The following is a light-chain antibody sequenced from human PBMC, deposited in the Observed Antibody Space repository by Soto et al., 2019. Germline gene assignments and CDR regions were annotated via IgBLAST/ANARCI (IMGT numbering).Light chain of an antibody. J-gene: IGKJ1*01. V-gene: IGKV3-15*01. CDR1: QSVSSN. CDR2: GAS. CDR3: QQYNNWPPRGT. Sequence: EIVMTQSPATLSVSPGERATLSCRASQSVSSNLAWYQQKPGQAPRLLIYGASTRATGIPARFSGSGSGTEFTLTNSSLQSEDFAVYYCQQYNNWPPRGTFGQGTKVEIK.